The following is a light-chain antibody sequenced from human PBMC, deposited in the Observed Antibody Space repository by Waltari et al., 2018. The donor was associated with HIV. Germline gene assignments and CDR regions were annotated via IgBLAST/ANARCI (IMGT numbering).Light chain of an antibody. CDR1: WGNP. CDR2: NDL. J-gene: IGLJ2*01. CDR3: ATWDDSRAGCVI. Sequence: QSGLTQPVSASGTPGQSVIIPCSGVWGNPVNWYQQVPGAAPKLLIYNDLQRPSGVPDRFYGSKSGASASLAIRDVQSEDEADYYCATWDDSRAGCVIFGGGTKLTV. V-gene: IGLV1-44*01.